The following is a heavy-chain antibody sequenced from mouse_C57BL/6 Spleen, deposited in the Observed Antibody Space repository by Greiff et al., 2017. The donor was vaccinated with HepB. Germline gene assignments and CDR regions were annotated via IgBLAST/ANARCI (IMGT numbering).Heavy chain of an antibody. CDR3: ARGIEYGYEMDY. D-gene: IGHD2-2*01. CDR2: ISSGSSTI. CDR1: GFTFSDYG. Sequence: EVMLVESGGGLVKPGGSLKLSCAASGFTFSDYGMHWVRQAPEKGLEWVAYISSGSSTIYYADTVKGRFTISRDNAKNTLFLQMTSLRSEDTAMYYCARGIEYGYEMDYWGQGTSVTVSS. J-gene: IGHJ4*01. V-gene: IGHV5-17*01.